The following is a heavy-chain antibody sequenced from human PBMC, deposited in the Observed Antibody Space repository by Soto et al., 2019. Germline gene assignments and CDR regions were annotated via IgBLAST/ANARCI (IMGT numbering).Heavy chain of an antibody. CDR2: IWYDGSNK. CDR3: ARVRDFWSGYYTFYYYYGMDV. J-gene: IGHJ6*02. D-gene: IGHD3-3*01. Sequence: GGSLRLSCAASGFTFSSYGMHWVRQAPGKGLEWVAVIWYDGSNKYYADSVKGRFTISRDNSKNTLYLQMNSLRAEDTAVYYCARVRDFWSGYYTFYYYYGMDVWGQGTTVTV. V-gene: IGHV3-33*01. CDR1: GFTFSSYG.